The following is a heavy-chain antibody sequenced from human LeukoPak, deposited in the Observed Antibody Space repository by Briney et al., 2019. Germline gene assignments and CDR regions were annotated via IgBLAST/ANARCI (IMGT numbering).Heavy chain of an antibody. V-gene: IGHV6-1*01. Sequence: SESLSLTCAIAGDSGSSTNGSWSWLRQSPWKGLEWLGGTYYRSKWCPEYAVSVKGRITISPDTSHDQFSLHLSSVTPEDTAVYYCARDVATTGWYSFDYWGQGTLVTVSP. CDR1: GDSGSSTNGS. D-gene: IGHD6-19*01. CDR2: TYYRSKWCP. CDR3: ARDVATTGWYSFDY. J-gene: IGHJ4*02.